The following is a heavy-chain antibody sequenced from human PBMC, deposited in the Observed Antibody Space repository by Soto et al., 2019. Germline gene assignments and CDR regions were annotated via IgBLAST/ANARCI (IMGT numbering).Heavy chain of an antibody. CDR3: ARGAVCYYDFWRGFNRDGMDV. D-gene: IGHD3-3*01. J-gene: IGHJ6*02. Sequence: NPSETLSLTCAVYGGSFSGYYWSWIRQPPGKGLEWIGEINHSGSTNYNPSLKSRVTISVDTSKNQFSLKLSSVTAADTAVYYCARGAVCYYDFWRGFNRDGMDVWGQGTTVTVSS. CDR2: INHSGST. CDR1: GGSFSGYY. V-gene: IGHV4-34*01.